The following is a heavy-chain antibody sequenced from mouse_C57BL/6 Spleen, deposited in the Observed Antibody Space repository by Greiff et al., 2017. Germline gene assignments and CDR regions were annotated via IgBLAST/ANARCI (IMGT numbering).Heavy chain of an antibody. CDR1: GYTFTSYW. CDR3: ASAGYDYARFAY. D-gene: IGHD2-4*01. CDR2: IDPSDSYT. Sequence: VQLQQPGAELVMPGASVKLSCKASGYTFTSYWMHWVKQRPGQGLEWIGEIDPSDSYTNYNQKFKGKSTLTVDKSSSTAYMQLSSLTSEDSAVSYCASAGYDYARFAYWGQGTLVTVSA. V-gene: IGHV1-69*01. J-gene: IGHJ3*01.